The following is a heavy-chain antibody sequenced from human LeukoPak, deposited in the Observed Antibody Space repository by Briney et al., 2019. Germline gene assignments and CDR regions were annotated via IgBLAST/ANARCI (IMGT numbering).Heavy chain of an antibody. CDR3: ARHKGYSGSYYGAFDI. CDR2: IYPGDSDT. D-gene: IGHD1-26*01. Sequence: GESLKISCQGSGSSFTTYWIGWVRQMPGKGLEWMGIIYPGDSDTRYSPSFQGQVTISADRSINTAYLQWSSLKASDTAMYYCARHKGYSGSYYGAFDIWGQGTMVSVSS. V-gene: IGHV5-51*01. J-gene: IGHJ3*02. CDR1: GSSFTTYW.